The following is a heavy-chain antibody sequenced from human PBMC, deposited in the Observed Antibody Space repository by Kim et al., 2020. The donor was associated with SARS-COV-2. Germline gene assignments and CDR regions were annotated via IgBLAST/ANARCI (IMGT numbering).Heavy chain of an antibody. CDR3: ARVSVTGTSLDH. D-gene: IGHD6-19*01. CDR2: IYHGGST. CDR1: GDSISGTNW. J-gene: IGHJ4*02. Sequence: SETLSLTCGVSGDSISGTNWWSWVRQPPAKGLEWFGEIYHGGSTNYNPSLKSRVTISVDRSNNHFSLNLNSLTAADTAVYFCARVSVTGTSLDHWGQGTLVTVSS. V-gene: IGHV4-4*02.